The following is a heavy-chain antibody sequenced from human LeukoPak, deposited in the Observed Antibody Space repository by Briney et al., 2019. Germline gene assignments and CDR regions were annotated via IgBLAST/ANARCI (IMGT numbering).Heavy chain of an antibody. CDR1: GYFISSGYY. D-gene: IGHD1-26*01. Sequence: SETLSLTCSVSGYFISSGYYWGWIRQPPGKGLDWIGSIYHSGTTYYNPSLKSRVTISIDTSKNQVSLRLSSVTAADTAVYYCAKGGTYGGGADYWGQGTLVTVSS. CDR3: AKGGTYGGGADY. J-gene: IGHJ4*02. CDR2: IYHSGTT. V-gene: IGHV4-38-2*02.